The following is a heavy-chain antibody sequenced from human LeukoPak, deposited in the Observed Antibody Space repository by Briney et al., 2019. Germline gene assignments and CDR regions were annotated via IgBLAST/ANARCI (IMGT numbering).Heavy chain of an antibody. D-gene: IGHD2-2*01. J-gene: IGHJ4*02. CDR3: ARGGLTGNQLLYY. V-gene: IGHV4-30-2*01. Sequence: SETLSLTCAVSGGSISSGGYSWRWIRQPPGKGLEWIGYIYHSGSTYYNPSLKSRVTISVDRSKNQFSLKLSSVTAADTAVYYCARGGLTGNQLLYYWGQGTLVTVSS. CDR1: GGSISSGGYS. CDR2: IYHSGST.